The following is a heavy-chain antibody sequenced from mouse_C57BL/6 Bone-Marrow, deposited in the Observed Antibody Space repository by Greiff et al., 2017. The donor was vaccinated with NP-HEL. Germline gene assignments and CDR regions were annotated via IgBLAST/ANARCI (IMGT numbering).Heavy chain of an antibody. D-gene: IGHD1-1*01. CDR3: ARGYGRGYWYFDV. V-gene: IGHV5-6*01. Sequence: EVKLMESGGDLVKPGGSLKLSCAASGFTFSSYGMSWVRQTPDKRLEWVATISSGGSYTYNPDSVKGRFTISRDNAKNTLYLQMSSLKSEDTAMYYCARGYGRGYWYFDVWGTGTTVTVSS. J-gene: IGHJ1*03. CDR1: GFTFSSYG. CDR2: ISSGGSYT.